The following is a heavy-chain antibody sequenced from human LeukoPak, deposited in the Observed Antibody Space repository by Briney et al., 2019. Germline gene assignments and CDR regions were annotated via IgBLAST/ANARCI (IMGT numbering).Heavy chain of an antibody. D-gene: IGHD6-13*01. CDR3: ARGGIAAAGTPSHGY. CDR2: INHSGST. V-gene: IGHV4-4*02. CDR1: GGSISSNNW. Sequence: PSGTLSLTCAVSGGSISSNNWWGWVRQPPGKGLEWIGEINHSGSTNYNPSLKSRVTISVDTSKNQFSLKLSSVTAADTAVYYCARGGIAAAGTPSHGYWGQGTLVTVSS. J-gene: IGHJ4*02.